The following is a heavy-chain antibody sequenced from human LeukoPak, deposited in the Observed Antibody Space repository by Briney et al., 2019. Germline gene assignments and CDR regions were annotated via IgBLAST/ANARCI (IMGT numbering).Heavy chain of an antibody. J-gene: IGHJ4*02. CDR2: ISSSSSYI. D-gene: IGHD2-21*01. Sequence: GGSLRLSCAASGFTFSSYSMNWVRQAPGKGLEWVSSISSSSSYIYYADSVKGRFTISRDNAKNSLYLQMNSLRAEDTAVYYCARDCGGDCYGFDYWGQGTLVTVSS. V-gene: IGHV3-21*01. CDR3: ARDCGGDCYGFDY. CDR1: GFTFSSYS.